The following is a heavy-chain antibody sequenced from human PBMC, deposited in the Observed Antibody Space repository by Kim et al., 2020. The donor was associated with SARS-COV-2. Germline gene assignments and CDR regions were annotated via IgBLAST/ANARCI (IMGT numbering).Heavy chain of an antibody. CDR2: IDPSDSYT. J-gene: IGHJ6*02. Sequence: GESLKISCKGSGYSFTSYWISWVRQMPGKGLEWMGRIDPSDSYTNYSPSFQGHVTISADKSISTAYLQWSSLKASDTAMYYCARQGRGGDILTGYRNLNYYYYGMDVWGQGTTVTVSS. CDR1: GYSFTSYW. CDR3: ARQGRGGDILTGYRNLNYYYYGMDV. V-gene: IGHV5-10-1*01. D-gene: IGHD3-9*01.